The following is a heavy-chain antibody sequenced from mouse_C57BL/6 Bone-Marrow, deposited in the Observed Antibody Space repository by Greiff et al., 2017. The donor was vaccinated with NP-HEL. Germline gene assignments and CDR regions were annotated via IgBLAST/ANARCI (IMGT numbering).Heavy chain of an antibody. V-gene: IGHV1-54*01. CDR2: INPGSGGT. J-gene: IGHJ3*01. CDR1: GYAFTNYL. CDR3: ARSLRWFFAY. D-gene: IGHD2-9*01. Sequence: VQLQQSGAELVRPGTSVKVSCKASGYAFTNYLIEWVKQRPGQGLAWIGVINPGSGGTNYNEKFKGKATLTADKSSSTAYMQLSSLTSEDSAVYFCARSLRWFFAYWGQGTLVTVSA.